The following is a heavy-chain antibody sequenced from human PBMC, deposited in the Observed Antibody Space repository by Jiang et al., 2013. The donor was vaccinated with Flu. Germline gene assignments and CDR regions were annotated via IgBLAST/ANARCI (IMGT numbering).Heavy chain of an antibody. CDR3: VRDYNWAFDS. D-gene: IGHD1-1*01. J-gene: IGHJ4*02. CDR2: TRYISRWLT. V-gene: IGHV6-1*01. Sequence: SQTLSLTCAISGDRVSSKSAAWNWIRQSPSRGLEWLGKTRYISRWLTEYSVSMQGRITINPDTSRNQLSLQLDSATPDDTAIYYCVRDYNWAFDSWGQGTLVTVSS. CDR1: GDRVSSKSAA.